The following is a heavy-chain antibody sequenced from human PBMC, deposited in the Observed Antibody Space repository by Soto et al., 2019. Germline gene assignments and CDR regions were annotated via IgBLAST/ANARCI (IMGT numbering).Heavy chain of an antibody. Sequence: QVQLVESGGGVVQPGRSLRLSCAASGFTFSSYGMHWVRQAPGKGLEWVAVISYDGSNKYYADSVKGRFTISRDNSKNTLYLQMNSLSAEDTAVYYCAKEGGPRSSPDYDYWGQGTLVTVSS. CDR1: GFTFSSYG. D-gene: IGHD6-6*01. CDR3: AKEGGPRSSPDYDY. J-gene: IGHJ4*02. CDR2: ISYDGSNK. V-gene: IGHV3-30*18.